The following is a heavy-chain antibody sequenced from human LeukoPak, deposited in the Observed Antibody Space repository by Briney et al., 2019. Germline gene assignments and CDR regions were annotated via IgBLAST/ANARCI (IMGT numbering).Heavy chain of an antibody. Sequence: ASVKVSCKASGYTFTSYGISWVRQAPGQGLEWMGWISAYNGNTNYAQKLQGRVTMTTDTSTSTAYMELRSLRSDDTAVYYCAREPDCSSNSCYSPAFDIWGQGTMVTVSS. CDR1: GYTFTSYG. CDR3: AREPDCSSNSCYSPAFDI. J-gene: IGHJ3*02. V-gene: IGHV1-18*01. CDR2: ISAYNGNT. D-gene: IGHD2-2*01.